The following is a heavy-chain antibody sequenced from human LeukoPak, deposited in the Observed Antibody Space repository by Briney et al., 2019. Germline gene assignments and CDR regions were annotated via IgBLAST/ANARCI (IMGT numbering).Heavy chain of an antibody. V-gene: IGHV3-33*01. J-gene: IGHJ3*02. CDR3: ARDPIVGATESAFDI. D-gene: IGHD1-26*01. Sequence: PGGSLRLSCAGSGFTFSSYGMHWVRQAPGKGLEWVAVIWYDGSNKYYADSVKGRFTISRDNSKNTLYLQMNSLRAEDTAVYYCARDPIVGATESAFDIWGQGTMVTVSS. CDR1: GFTFSSYG. CDR2: IWYDGSNK.